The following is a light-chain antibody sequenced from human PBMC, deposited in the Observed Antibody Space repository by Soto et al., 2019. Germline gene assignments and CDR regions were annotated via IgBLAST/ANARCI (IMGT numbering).Light chain of an antibody. V-gene: IGKV3-15*01. J-gene: IGKJ2*01. CDR1: QSAGNF. CDR2: GAS. CDR3: HHYNSWPYT. Sequence: EIVLTQSPATLSLSPGETASLSCRASQSAGNFLAWYQQKPVQAPRLLICGASLRSTGIPARFSGSGSGTEFTLIISRLQSEDFAVYYCHHYNSWPYTFGQGTKVDIK.